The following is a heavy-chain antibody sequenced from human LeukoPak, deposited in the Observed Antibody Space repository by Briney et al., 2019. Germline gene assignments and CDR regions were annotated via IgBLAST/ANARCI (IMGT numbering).Heavy chain of an antibody. Sequence: GRSLRLSCAASGFTFSNYAMHWVRQAPGKGLEWVAVISYDGTNKYYADSVKGRFTISRDNSKNTMYLQMNSLRAEDTAMYYCARAPMSYDSSGFGGAFDIWGQGTMVTVSS. CDR3: ARAPMSYDSSGFGGAFDI. CDR1: GFTFSNYA. D-gene: IGHD3-22*01. J-gene: IGHJ3*02. V-gene: IGHV3-30-3*01. CDR2: ISYDGTNK.